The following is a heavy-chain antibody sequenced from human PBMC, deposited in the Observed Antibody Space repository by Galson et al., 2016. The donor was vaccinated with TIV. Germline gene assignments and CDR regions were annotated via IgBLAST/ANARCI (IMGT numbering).Heavy chain of an antibody. Sequence: SVKVSCKASGYTFSDYYIHWVRQAPGQGLEWLGWINPKSGGAILAQKFQGRVTLTSDTSISTAYMDLSWLTFDDTAVYYCARDDGSTSGSDYWCQGTLVTVSS. V-gene: IGHV1-2*02. CDR1: GYTFSDYY. CDR2: INPKSGGA. J-gene: IGHJ4*02. D-gene: IGHD3-22*01. CDR3: ARDDGSTSGSDY.